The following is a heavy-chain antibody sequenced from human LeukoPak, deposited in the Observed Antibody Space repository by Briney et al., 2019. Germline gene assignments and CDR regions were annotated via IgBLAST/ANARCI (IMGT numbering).Heavy chain of an antibody. CDR3: ARGRPEVGATWFDP. CDR1: GGSFSGYY. D-gene: IGHD1-26*01. Sequence: SETLSLTCAVYGGSFSGYYWSWIRQPPGKGLEWIGEINHSGSTNYNPSLKSRVTISVDTSKNQLSLKLSSVTAADTAVYYCARGRPEVGATWFDPWGQGTLVTVSS. V-gene: IGHV4-34*01. J-gene: IGHJ5*02. CDR2: INHSGST.